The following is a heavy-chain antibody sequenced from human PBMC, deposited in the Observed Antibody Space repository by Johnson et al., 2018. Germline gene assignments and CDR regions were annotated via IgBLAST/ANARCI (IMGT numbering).Heavy chain of an antibody. CDR2: IYYSGST. CDR1: GGSISSYY. J-gene: IGHJ6*02. CDR3: ASDRSSGLYYYYGMDV. V-gene: IGHV4-59*01. D-gene: IGHD6-19*01. Sequence: QVQLQESGPGLVKPSETXSLTCTVSGGSISSYYWSWIRQPPGKGLEWNGHIYYSGSTNYNSSLKRRVTISLDTSKNQFSLKLSSVTAADPAVYYRASDRSSGLYYYYGMDVWGQGTTVTVSS.